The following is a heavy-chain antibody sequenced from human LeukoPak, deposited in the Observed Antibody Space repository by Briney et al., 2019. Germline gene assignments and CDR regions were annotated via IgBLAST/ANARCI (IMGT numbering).Heavy chain of an antibody. Sequence: SETLSLTCAVYGGSFSGYYWSWIRQPPGKGLEWIGEINHSGSTNYNPSLKSRVTISVDTSKNQFSLKLSSVTAADTAVYYCARVLVVVPAAPDAFDIWGQGTMVTVSS. V-gene: IGHV4-34*01. CDR1: GGSFSGYY. CDR2: INHSGST. CDR3: ARVLVVVPAAPDAFDI. J-gene: IGHJ3*02. D-gene: IGHD2-2*01.